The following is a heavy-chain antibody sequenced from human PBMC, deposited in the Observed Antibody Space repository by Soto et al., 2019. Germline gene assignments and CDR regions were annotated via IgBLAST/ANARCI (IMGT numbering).Heavy chain of an antibody. J-gene: IGHJ4*02. D-gene: IGHD3-10*01. CDR3: ARDLYYYGSGTYSGGY. Sequence: QVQLVQSGAEVKKPGASVKVSCKASGYTFTNYGFTWVRQAPGQGLEWMGWISAYNGNTNYAQKLQGRVTMTTDTSTSTAYRELRSLTSDDTAVYYCARDLYYYGSGTYSGGYWGQGTLVTVSS. CDR1: GYTFTNYG. V-gene: IGHV1-18*01. CDR2: ISAYNGNT.